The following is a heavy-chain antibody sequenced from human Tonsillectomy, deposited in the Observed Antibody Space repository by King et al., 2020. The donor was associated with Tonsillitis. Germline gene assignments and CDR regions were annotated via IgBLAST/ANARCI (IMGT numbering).Heavy chain of an antibody. Sequence: QLQESGPGLVKPSETLSLTCTVSGGSISSYYWSWIRQPPGKGLEWVGYIYYSGCTNYNPSLKSRVTISGDTSKNQFSLKLSSVTAADTAVYYCARKGLYSYDAFDIWGQGTMVTVSS. J-gene: IGHJ3*02. CDR2: IYYSGCT. V-gene: IGHV4-59*01. CDR1: GGSISSYY. CDR3: ARKGLYSYDAFDI. D-gene: IGHD5-18*01.